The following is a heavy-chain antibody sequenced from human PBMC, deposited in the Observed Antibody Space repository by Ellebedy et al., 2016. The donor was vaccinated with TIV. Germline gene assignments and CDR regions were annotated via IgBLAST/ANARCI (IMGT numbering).Heavy chain of an antibody. CDR1: GFTLSSYG. CDR3: AKDVLRGLIAGADSFDF. Sequence: PGGSLRLSCAASGFTLSSYGMSWVRQAPGKGLEWVSGITYSGGSTYYADSVKGRFTISRDTSKNTLYLQMNRLRAEDTAVYYCAKDVLRGLIAGADSFDFWGQGTRVTVSS. CDR2: ITYSGGST. J-gene: IGHJ4*02. V-gene: IGHV3-23*01. D-gene: IGHD6-13*01.